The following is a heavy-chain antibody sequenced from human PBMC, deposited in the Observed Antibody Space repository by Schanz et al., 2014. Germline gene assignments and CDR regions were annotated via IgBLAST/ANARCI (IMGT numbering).Heavy chain of an antibody. J-gene: IGHJ5*02. Sequence: QVQLVQSGAEVKKPGASVKVSCKASGYTFTSSGFSWVRQAPGQGLEWMGWINGYNAHTNYAQKFQGRVTMTRNTSISTAYMDLNSLRSEDTAVYYCARDERVLGWFDPWGQGTLVIVSS. CDR2: INGYNAHT. CDR1: GYTFTSSG. V-gene: IGHV1-18*01. D-gene: IGHD1-1*01. CDR3: ARDERVLGWFDP.